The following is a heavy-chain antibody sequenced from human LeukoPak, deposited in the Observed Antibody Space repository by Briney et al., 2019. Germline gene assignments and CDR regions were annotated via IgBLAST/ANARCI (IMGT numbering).Heavy chain of an antibody. CDR3: ARGEFSFDRTGYDQYFDY. J-gene: IGHJ4*02. V-gene: IGHV4-59*04. D-gene: IGHD3-22*01. Sequence: PSETLSLTCTVSGGSISSYYWSWVRQPPGKGLEWVGSMSNGDSNCYNPPPQSRGTITVDTSTKQFSLRLTSVTPADTAVYFCARGEFSFDRTGYDQYFDYWGQGTLVTASS. CDR2: MSNGDSN. CDR1: GGSISSYY.